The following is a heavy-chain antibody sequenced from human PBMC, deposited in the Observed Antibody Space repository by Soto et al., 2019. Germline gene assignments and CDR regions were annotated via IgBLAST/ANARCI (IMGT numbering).Heavy chain of an antibody. J-gene: IGHJ6*03. Sequence: ASETLSLTCTVSGGSISSGGYYWSWIRQHPGKGLEWIGYIYYSGSTYYNPSLKSRVTISVDTSKNQFSLKLSSVTAADTAVYYCARDYEGYCRGGSCFSTPSYYMDVWGKGTTVTVSS. CDR3: ARDYEGYCRGGSCFSTPSYYMDV. CDR2: IYYSGST. CDR1: GGSISSGGYY. V-gene: IGHV4-31*03. D-gene: IGHD2-15*01.